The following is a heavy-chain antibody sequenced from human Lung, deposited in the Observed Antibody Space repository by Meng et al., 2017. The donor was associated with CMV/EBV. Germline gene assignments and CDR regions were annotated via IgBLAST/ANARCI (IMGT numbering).Heavy chain of an antibody. CDR1: GYTFTSYY. J-gene: IGHJ5*02. CDR2: INPSGGST. Sequence: ASVKVSXKASGYTFTSYYMHWVRQAPGQGLEWMGIINPSGGSTSYAQKFQGRVTMTRDKSTSTVYMELSSRRSEDTAVYYCARDNEDPEGYQLLYKRESWFDPWGQGTLVTVSS. V-gene: IGHV1-46*01. D-gene: IGHD2-2*02. CDR3: ARDNEDPEGYQLLYKRESWFDP.